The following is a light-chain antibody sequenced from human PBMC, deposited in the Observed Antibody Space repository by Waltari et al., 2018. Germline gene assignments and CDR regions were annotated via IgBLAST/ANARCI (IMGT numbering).Light chain of an antibody. CDR3: QSYDISLSVV. V-gene: IGLV1-40*01. CDR1: SSNIGAGYD. Sequence: QSVLTQPPSVSGAPGQRVTISCPGSSSNIGAGYDVHWYQQLPGTAPKLLLYGNKKRPSGVPDRCSGSKSGTSASLAITGRQAEDEADYYCQSYDISLSVVFGGGTKLTVL. J-gene: IGLJ3*02. CDR2: GNK.